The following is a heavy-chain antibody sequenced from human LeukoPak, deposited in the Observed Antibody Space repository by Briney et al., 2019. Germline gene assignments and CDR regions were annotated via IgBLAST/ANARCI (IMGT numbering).Heavy chain of an antibody. CDR1: GFTFSSYG. CDR2: IWYDGSNK. D-gene: IGHD7-27*01. CDR3: ARALGGNGFDY. V-gene: IGHV3-33*01. Sequence: GGSLRLSCAASGFTFSSYGMHGVRQAPGKGRGWVAVIWYDGSNKYYADSVKGRFTISRDNSKNTLYLQMNSLRAEDTAVYYCARALGGNGFDYWGQGTLVTVSS. J-gene: IGHJ4*02.